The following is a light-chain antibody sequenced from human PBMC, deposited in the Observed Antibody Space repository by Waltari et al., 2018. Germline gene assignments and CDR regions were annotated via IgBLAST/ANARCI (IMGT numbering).Light chain of an antibody. V-gene: IGKV1-5*03. CDR1: QSTSNR. Sequence: DIQMTQSPSSLSASVGDRVTITCRASQSTSNRLAWYQQKPGKAPILLIYKASILKSGVPSRFSGSGSGTQFTLTISSLQPDDFATYYCQQYNTYSSFGQGTKLQIK. CDR2: KAS. CDR3: QQYNTYSS. J-gene: IGKJ2*01.